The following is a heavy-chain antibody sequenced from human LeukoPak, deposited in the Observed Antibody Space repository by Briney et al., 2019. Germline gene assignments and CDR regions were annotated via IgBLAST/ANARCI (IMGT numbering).Heavy chain of an antibody. J-gene: IGHJ5*02. D-gene: IGHD2-2*01. CDR2: ISYDGSNK. V-gene: IGHV3-30*04. CDR1: GFTFSSYA. CDR3: AREACSSTSCPSVGFDP. Sequence: GGSLRLSCAASGFTFSSYAMHWVRQAPGKGLEWVAVISYDGSNKYYADSVKGRFTISRDNSKNTLYLQMNSLRAEDTAVYYCAREACSSTSCPSVGFDPWGQGTLVTVSS.